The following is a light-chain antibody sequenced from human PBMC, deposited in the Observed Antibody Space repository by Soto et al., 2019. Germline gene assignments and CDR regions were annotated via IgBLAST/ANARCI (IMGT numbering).Light chain of an antibody. V-gene: IGKV1-12*02. CDR2: AAS. J-gene: IGKJ4*01. CDR3: LSGHSRP. CDR1: QGLSSY. Sequence: DIKMTQSPSSVSASVGDRVTIICRASQGLSSYLAWYQQKPGKAPKLLIYAASNLQSGVPSRFSGSGSGTDFTLTISSLQPEDFATYFCLSGHSRPFGGGTKVDIK.